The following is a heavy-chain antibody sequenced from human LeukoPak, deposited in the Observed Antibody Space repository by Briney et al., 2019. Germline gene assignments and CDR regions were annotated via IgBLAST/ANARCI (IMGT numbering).Heavy chain of an antibody. V-gene: IGHV3-23*01. Sequence: GGSLRLSCAASGFTFSSYAMSWVRQAPGKGLEWVSAISGSGGSTYYADSVKGRFTISRDNSKNTLYLQMNSLRAEDTAVYYCAKDHPDYGDYVGYFDYWGQGTLVTVSS. CDR2: ISGSGGST. J-gene: IGHJ4*02. D-gene: IGHD4-17*01. CDR3: AKDHPDYGDYVGYFDY. CDR1: GFTFSSYA.